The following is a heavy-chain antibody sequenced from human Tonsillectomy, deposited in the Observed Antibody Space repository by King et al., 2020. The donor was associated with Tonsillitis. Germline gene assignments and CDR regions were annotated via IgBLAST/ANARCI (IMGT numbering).Heavy chain of an antibody. V-gene: IGHV4-59*08. Sequence: VQLQESGPGLVKPSETLSLTCTVSGGSISSYYWSWIRQPPGKGLEWIGYIYYSGSTNYNPSLKSRVTISVDTSKNQFSLKLSSVTAADTAVYYCARRMEYYYYYMDVWGKGTPVTVPS. J-gene: IGHJ6*03. CDR1: GGSISSYY. D-gene: IGHD3-3*01. CDR2: IYYSGST. CDR3: ARRMEYYYYYMDV.